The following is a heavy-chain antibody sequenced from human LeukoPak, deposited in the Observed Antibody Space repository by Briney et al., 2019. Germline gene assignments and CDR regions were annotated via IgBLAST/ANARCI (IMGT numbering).Heavy chain of an antibody. V-gene: IGHV4-59*01. CDR3: ARGGYNWKFDY. CDR2: IYHSGST. D-gene: IGHD1-20*01. Sequence: SETLSLTCTVSGGSIRSYSWSWIRQPPGNGLEWIGYIYHSGSTNYNPSLKGRVTISVDTSTNQISLKLSSVTAADTAVYYCARGGYNWKFDYWGQGTLVTVS. J-gene: IGHJ4*02. CDR1: GGSIRSYS.